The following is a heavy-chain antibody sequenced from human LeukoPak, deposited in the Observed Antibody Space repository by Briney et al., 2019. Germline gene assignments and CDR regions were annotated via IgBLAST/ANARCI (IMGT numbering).Heavy chain of an antibody. J-gene: IGHJ3*02. CDR1: GFTFSSYW. Sequence: PGGSLRLSCVASGFTFSSYWMSWVRQAPGKGLEWVANIKQDGSIIYYVDSVKGRFTIPRDNAKNSLYLQMNSLGAEDTAVYYCAGQLWWLDNDAFDIWGQGTMVTVSS. CDR2: IKQDGSII. D-gene: IGHD5-12*01. CDR3: AGQLWWLDNDAFDI. V-gene: IGHV3-7*01.